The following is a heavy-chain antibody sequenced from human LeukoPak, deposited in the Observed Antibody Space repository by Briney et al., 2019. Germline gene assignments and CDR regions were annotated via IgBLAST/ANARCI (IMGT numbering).Heavy chain of an antibody. D-gene: IGHD5-18*01. V-gene: IGHV5-51*01. CDR3: ARHPDTAMDQFDY. Sequence: GESLKISCKGSGYSFTSYWIGWVRQKPGKGLEWMGIIYPGDSDTRYSPSFQGQVTISADKSISTPYLQWSSLKASDSAMYYCARHPDTAMDQFDYWGQGTLVTVSS. CDR1: GYSFTSYW. CDR2: IYPGDSDT. J-gene: IGHJ4*02.